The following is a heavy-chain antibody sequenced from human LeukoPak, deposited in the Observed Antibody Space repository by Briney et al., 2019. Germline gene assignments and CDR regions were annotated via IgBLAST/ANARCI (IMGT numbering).Heavy chain of an antibody. Sequence: SETLSLTCTVSGGSISSGGYYWSWIRQHPGKGLEWIGYIYYSGSTYYNPSLKSRVTISVDTSRNQFSLRLSSVTAADTAVFYCARRSEYHWFDPWGQGTLVTVSS. J-gene: IGHJ5*02. CDR2: IYYSGST. D-gene: IGHD2-2*01. CDR1: GGSISSGGYY. V-gene: IGHV4-31*03. CDR3: ARRSEYHWFDP.